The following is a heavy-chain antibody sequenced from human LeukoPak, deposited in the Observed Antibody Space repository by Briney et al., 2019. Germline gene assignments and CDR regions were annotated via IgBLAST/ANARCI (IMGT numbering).Heavy chain of an antibody. CDR1: GFSFSSYA. V-gene: IGHV3-23*01. D-gene: IGHD1-14*01. Sequence: GSLRLSCAASGFSFSSYAMSWVRQAPGKGLEWVSNISSRGRYTYYADSVKGRFTISRDNSKNTLYLQMNNLRAEDTAVYYCARASGHLDYWGQGTLVTVSS. CDR2: ISSRGRYT. CDR3: ARASGHLDY. J-gene: IGHJ4*02.